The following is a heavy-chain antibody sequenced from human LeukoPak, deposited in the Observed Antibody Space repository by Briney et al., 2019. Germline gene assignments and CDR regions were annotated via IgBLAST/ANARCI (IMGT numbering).Heavy chain of an antibody. CDR3: TAPFRGSNSVWFDP. CDR2: IRSSSFNYAT. V-gene: IGHV3-73*01. J-gene: IGHJ5*02. CDR1: GFTFSGSS. D-gene: IGHD3-16*01. Sequence: GGSLRLSCAASGFTFSGSSIHWVRQAPGKGLEWVGRIRSSSFNYATAYGASMKDRFIISRDDSMNTAFLEVDSLKTDDTAVYYCTAPFRGSNSVWFDPWGPGTLVIVSS.